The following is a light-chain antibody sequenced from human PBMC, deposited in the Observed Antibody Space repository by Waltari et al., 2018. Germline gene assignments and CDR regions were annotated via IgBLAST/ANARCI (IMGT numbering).Light chain of an antibody. V-gene: IGKV3-15*01. CDR2: GAS. CDR1: QSVSSN. Sequence: EIVMTQSPATLSVSPGERATLSCRASQSVSSNLAWYQQKPGQAPRPLIYGASTRATGIPARFSGSGSGTEFTLTISSLQSEDFAVYYCQQYNNWPPYTFGQWTKLEIK. CDR3: QQYNNWPPYT. J-gene: IGKJ2*01.